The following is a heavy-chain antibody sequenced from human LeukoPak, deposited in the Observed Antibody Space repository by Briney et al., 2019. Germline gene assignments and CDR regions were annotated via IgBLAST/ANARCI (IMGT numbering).Heavy chain of an antibody. Sequence: PGGSLRLXCAASGFTFNIYWMTWVRQAPGKGLEWVANIKQEGSERYYVDSVKGRFTISRDNAKNSLYLQMNSLRAEDTAVYYCARGLRPYYYYYMDVWGKGTTVTVSS. V-gene: IGHV3-7*01. CDR3: ARGLRPYYYYYMDV. D-gene: IGHD3-16*01. J-gene: IGHJ6*03. CDR1: GFTFNIYW. CDR2: IKQEGSER.